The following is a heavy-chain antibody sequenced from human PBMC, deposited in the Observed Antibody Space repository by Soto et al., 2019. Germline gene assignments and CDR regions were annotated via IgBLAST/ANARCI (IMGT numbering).Heavy chain of an antibody. CDR2: MHPTSGDT. CDR1: GYTFTDLD. Sequence: ASVKVSCKTSGYTFTDLDINWVRQATGQGLEWMGWMHPTSGDTGYALNFQGRVTMTRDISISTAYMELNSLRYEDTAFYYCARGVTAGVDHWGQGTLVTVSS. CDR3: ARGVTAGVDH. J-gene: IGHJ4*02. V-gene: IGHV1-8*01. D-gene: IGHD2-21*02.